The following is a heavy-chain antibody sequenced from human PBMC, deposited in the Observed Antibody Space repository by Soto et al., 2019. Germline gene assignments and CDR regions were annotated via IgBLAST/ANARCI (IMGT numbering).Heavy chain of an antibody. CDR3: AKDPEFTMVSYFQH. Sequence: PGGSLRLSCAASGFTFSSYGMHWGRQAPGKGLEWVAVISYDGSNKYYADSVKGRFTISRDNSKNTLYLQMNSLRAEDTAVYYCAKDPEFTMVSYFQHWGQGTLVTV. D-gene: IGHD3-10*01. J-gene: IGHJ1*01. CDR2: ISYDGSNK. CDR1: GFTFSSYG. V-gene: IGHV3-30*18.